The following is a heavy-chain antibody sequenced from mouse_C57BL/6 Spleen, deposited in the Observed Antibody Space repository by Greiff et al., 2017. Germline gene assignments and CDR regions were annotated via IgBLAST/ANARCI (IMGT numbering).Heavy chain of an antibody. D-gene: IGHD1-1*01. CDR1: GFSLTSYG. V-gene: IGHV2-2*01. CDR3: ARGDYYGSSPYFDY. J-gene: IGHJ2*01. CDR2: IWSGGST. Sequence: VKLQESGPGLVQPSQSLSITCTVSGFSLTSYGVHWVRQSPGKGLEWLGVIWSGGSTDYNAAFISRLSISKDNSKSQVFFKMNSLQADDTAIYYCARGDYYGSSPYFDYWGQGTTLTVSS.